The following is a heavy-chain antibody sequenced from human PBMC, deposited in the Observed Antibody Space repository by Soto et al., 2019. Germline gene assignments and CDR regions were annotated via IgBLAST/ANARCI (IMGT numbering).Heavy chain of an antibody. J-gene: IGHJ6*02. Sequence: PGGSLRLSCAASGFTFSSYAMSWVRQAPGKGPEWVSAIKSKTDGGTTDYAAPVKGRFTISRDDSKNTLYLQMNSLKTEDTAVYYCTTVLGYSYGYYYYGMDVWGQGTTVTVSS. CDR2: IKSKTDGGTT. V-gene: IGHV3-15*01. CDR3: TTVLGYSYGYYYYGMDV. CDR1: GFTFSSYA. D-gene: IGHD5-18*01.